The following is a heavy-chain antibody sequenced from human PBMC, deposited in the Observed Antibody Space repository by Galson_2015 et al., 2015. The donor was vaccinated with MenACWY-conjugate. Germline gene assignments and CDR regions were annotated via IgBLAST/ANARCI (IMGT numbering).Heavy chain of an antibody. D-gene: IGHD5-12*01. J-gene: IGHJ6*02. V-gene: IGHV3-23*01. Sequence: SLRLSCAASGFTFSNYVVSWFRQAPGKGLEWVAGIGGSGTKKYYADFAKGRITISRDNSRQTLFLQVNSLRGDDTATYFCAKDKEIQRSSVWMEGPLDVWGQGTTVTVSS. CDR3: AKDKEIQRSSVWMEGPLDV. CDR1: GFTFSNYV. CDR2: IGGSGTKK.